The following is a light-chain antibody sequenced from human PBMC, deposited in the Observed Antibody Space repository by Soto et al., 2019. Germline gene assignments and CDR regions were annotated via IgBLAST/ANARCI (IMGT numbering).Light chain of an antibody. CDR1: QSVSSY. Sequence: EIVLTQSLATLSLSPGERATLSCRASQSVSSYLAWYQQKPGQAPRLLIYDASNRATGFPARFSGSRSGTEFTLTISSLQSEDFAIYYCQHYDILLITFGQGTRLEIK. J-gene: IGKJ5*01. CDR2: DAS. CDR3: QHYDILLIT. V-gene: IGKV3-15*01.